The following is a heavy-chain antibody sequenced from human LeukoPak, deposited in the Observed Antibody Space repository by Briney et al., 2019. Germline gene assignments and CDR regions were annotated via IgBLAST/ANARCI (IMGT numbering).Heavy chain of an antibody. V-gene: IGHV1-18*01. CDR2: ISGHHGNT. J-gene: IGHJ4*02. D-gene: IGHD5-12*01. Sequence: ASVRVSCKASGYTFSTYGITWVRQARGQGLEWMGWISGHHGNTNYAQKLQGRVTMTTDTSTSTAYMDLRSLRSGDTAIYFCARSDLATITAGPFEYWGQGTLVAVSS. CDR3: ARSDLATITAGPFEY. CDR1: GYTFSTYG.